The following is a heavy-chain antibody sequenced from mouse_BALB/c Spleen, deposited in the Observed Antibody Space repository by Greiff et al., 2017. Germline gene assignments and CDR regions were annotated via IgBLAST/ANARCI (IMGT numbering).Heavy chain of an antibody. CDR3: ASLNYGNYYAMDY. Sequence: EVKLVESGAELVKPGASVKLSCTASGFNIKDTYMHWVKQRPEQGLEWIGRIDPANGNTKYDPKFQGKATITADTSSNTAYLQLSSLTSEDTAVYYCASLNYGNYYAMDYWGQGTSVTVSS. V-gene: IGHV14-3*02. CDR2: IDPANGNT. J-gene: IGHJ4*01. CDR1: GFNIKDTY. D-gene: IGHD2-1*01.